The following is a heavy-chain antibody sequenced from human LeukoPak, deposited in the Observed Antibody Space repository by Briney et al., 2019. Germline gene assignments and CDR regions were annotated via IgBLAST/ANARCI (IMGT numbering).Heavy chain of an antibody. V-gene: IGHV3-21*01. J-gene: IGHJ4*02. CDR1: GFTFSSYS. D-gene: IGHD3-16*01. Sequence: GGSLRLSCAASGFTFSSYSMNWVRQAPGKGLEWVSSISSSSSYIYYADSVKGRFTISRDNAKNSLYLQMNSLRAEDTAVYYCARADYDYVWGIPMPADYWGQGTLVTVSS. CDR2: ISSSSSYI. CDR3: ARADYDYVWGIPMPADY.